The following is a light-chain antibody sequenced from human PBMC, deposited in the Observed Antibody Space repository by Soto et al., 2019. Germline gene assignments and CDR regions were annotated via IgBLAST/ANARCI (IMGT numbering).Light chain of an antibody. CDR1: SGHSSYA. CDR2: FNSDGSH. Sequence: QPVLTQSPSASASVGASVKLTCTLSSGHSSYAIAWHQQQPEKDPRYLMKFNSDGSHNKGDGIPDRFSGSSSGAEHYLTISNRLSEDEADDYCQTWGTGSHVVFGGGTQLTVL. V-gene: IGLV4-69*01. J-gene: IGLJ2*01. CDR3: QTWGTGSHVV.